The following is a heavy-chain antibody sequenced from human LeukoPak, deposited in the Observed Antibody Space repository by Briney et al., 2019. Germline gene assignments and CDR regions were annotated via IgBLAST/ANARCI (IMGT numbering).Heavy chain of an antibody. CDR1: GGSISSSSYY. Sequence: SETLSLTCTVSGGSISSSSYYWGWIRQPPGKGLEWIGGIYYSGSTYYNPSLKSRVTISVDTSKNQFSLKLSSVTAADTAVYYGARGGIHYYDSSDHAFDIWGQGTMVTVSS. V-gene: IGHV4-39*07. CDR2: IYYSGST. D-gene: IGHD3-22*01. J-gene: IGHJ3*02. CDR3: ARGGIHYYDSSDHAFDI.